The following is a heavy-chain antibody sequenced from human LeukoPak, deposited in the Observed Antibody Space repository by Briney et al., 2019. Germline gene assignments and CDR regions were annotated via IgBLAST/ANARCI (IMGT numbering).Heavy chain of an antibody. Sequence: GESLNISCKASGYIFTSYWIGWVRQLPGKGLECMGIIHPGDSETRYSPSFQGQVTISADKSISTAYLQWSGLKASDTAMYYCARRLGATQPYFDFWGQGALVTVSS. J-gene: IGHJ4*02. CDR3: ARRLGATQPYFDF. V-gene: IGHV5-51*01. D-gene: IGHD1-26*01. CDR1: GYIFTSYW. CDR2: IHPGDSET.